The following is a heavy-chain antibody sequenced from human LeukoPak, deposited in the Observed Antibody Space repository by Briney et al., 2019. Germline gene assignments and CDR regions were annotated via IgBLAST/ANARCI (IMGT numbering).Heavy chain of an antibody. CDR2: IIPIFGTA. V-gene: IGHV1-69*13. D-gene: IGHD2-2*01. CDR3: ARAIDCSSTSCYPTGV. Sequence: SVKVSCKASGGTFSSYAISWVRQAPGQGLEWMGGIIPIFGTANYAQKFQGRVTITADESTSTAYMELSSLRSEDTAVYYCARAIDCSSTSCYPTGVWGKGTTVTISS. J-gene: IGHJ6*04. CDR1: GGTFSSYA.